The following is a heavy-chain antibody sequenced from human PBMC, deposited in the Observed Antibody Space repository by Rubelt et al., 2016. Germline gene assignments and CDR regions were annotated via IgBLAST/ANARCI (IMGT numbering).Heavy chain of an antibody. J-gene: IGHJ4*02. CDR3: ARGDIVVVVAASNPLDY. V-gene: IGHV1-18*01. CDR1: GYTFTSYG. Sequence: QVQLVQSGAEVKKPGASVKVSCKASGYTFTSYGISWVRQAPGQGLEWMGWISAYNGNTNYAQKLQGRVTMTTDQSTSTAYMELRSLRSEDTAVYYCARGDIVVVVAASNPLDYWGQGTLVTVSS. D-gene: IGHD2-15*01. CDR2: ISAYNGNT.